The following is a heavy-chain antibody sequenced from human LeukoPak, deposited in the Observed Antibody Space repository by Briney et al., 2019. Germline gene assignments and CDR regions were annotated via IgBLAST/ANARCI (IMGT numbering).Heavy chain of an antibody. J-gene: IGHJ5*02. CDR2: IHIYRGNT. D-gene: IGHD6-13*01. Sequence: ASVKVSCKASGYSPTNYGISRVRQAPGQGLEWMGWIHIYRGNTNYAQKFQGRVTMTTDTSTSTVYMEVRGLRSDDTAMYYCARDVGITVADSFDPWGQGTLVTVSS. CDR3: ARDVGITVADSFDP. V-gene: IGHV1-18*01. CDR1: GYSPTNYG.